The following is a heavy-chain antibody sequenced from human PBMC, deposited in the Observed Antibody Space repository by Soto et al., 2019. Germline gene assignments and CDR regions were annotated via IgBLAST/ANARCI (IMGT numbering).Heavy chain of an antibody. Sequence: QVQLQESGPELVKPSQTLSLTCSVSGGSITTNGHYWTWIRQHPGQGLEWIAYIYYTGNSYLNPALKSRLCISVDTSKNQFSLGLRSVTAADTAVYYCAREQWGFDSWGQGTLVTVS. J-gene: IGHJ4*02. V-gene: IGHV4-31*03. CDR2: IYYTGNS. D-gene: IGHD6-19*01. CDR1: GGSITTNGHY. CDR3: AREQWGFDS.